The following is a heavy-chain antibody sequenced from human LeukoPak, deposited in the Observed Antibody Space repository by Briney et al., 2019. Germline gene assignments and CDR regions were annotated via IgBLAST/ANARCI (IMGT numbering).Heavy chain of an antibody. D-gene: IGHD5-18*01. CDR2: IWYDGSNK. CDR3: AVSGYSYGYLGPPL. V-gene: IGHV3-30*02. J-gene: IGHJ4*02. Sequence: GGSLRLSCAASGFTFSSYGMHWVRQAPGKGLEWVVVIWYDGSNKYYADSVKGRFTISRDNSKNTLYLQMNSLRAEDTAVYYCAVSGYSYGYLGPPLWGQGTLVTVSS. CDR1: GFTFSSYG.